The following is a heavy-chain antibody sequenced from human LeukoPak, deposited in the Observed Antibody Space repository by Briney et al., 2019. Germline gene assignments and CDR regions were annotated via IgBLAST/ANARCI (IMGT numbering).Heavy chain of an antibody. CDR1: GGSISSSNW. V-gene: IGHV4-4*02. CDR2: IYHSGST. CDR3: ARVVYCSGGSCQIFAFDI. Sequence: SETLSLTCAVSGGSISSSNWWSWVRQPPGKGLEWIGEIYHSGSTNYNPSLKSRVTISVDKSKNQFSLKLSSVTAEDTAVYYCARVVYCSGGSCQIFAFDIWGQGTMVTVSS. D-gene: IGHD2-15*01. J-gene: IGHJ3*02.